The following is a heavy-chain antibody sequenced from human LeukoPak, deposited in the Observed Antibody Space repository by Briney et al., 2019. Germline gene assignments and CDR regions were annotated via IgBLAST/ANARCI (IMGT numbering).Heavy chain of an antibody. CDR1: GFTFSSYG. Sequence: GGSLRLSCAASGFTFSSYGMHWVRQAPGKGLEWVAFIRYDGSNKYYADSVKGRFTISRDNSKNTLYLQMNSLKTEDTAVYYCTTKSMVRGVIRYYYYYMDVWGKGTTVTVSS. D-gene: IGHD3-10*01. CDR2: IRYDGSNK. J-gene: IGHJ6*03. V-gene: IGHV3-30*02. CDR3: TTKSMVRGVIRYYYYYMDV.